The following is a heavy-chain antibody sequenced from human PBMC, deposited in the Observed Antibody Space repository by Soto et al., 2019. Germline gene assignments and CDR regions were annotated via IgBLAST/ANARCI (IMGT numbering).Heavy chain of an antibody. Sequence: PGESLKISCKGSGYTFTSYWIGWVRQMPGKGLEWMGIIYPGDSDTRYSPSFQGQVTISADKSISTAYLQWSSLKASDTAMYYCARLVYSSSPLVPFDYWGQGTLVTVSS. D-gene: IGHD6-6*01. CDR1: GYTFTSYW. CDR3: ARLVYSSSPLVPFDY. J-gene: IGHJ4*02. CDR2: IYPGDSDT. V-gene: IGHV5-51*01.